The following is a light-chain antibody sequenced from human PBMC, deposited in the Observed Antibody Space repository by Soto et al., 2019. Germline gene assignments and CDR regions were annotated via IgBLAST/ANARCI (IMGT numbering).Light chain of an antibody. V-gene: IGKV3D-15*01. CDR1: QRISSK. CDR3: GQYDNKPPIT. J-gene: IGKJ5*01. CDR2: GTS. Sequence: EIVMTQSPATLSLSPGERATLSCRASQRISSKLAWYQQKPGQAPRQLIYGTSTMATGIPDRFNGSRSGTEFTLTISSRQSEEVAIYHCGQYDNKPPITFGQGTRLELK.